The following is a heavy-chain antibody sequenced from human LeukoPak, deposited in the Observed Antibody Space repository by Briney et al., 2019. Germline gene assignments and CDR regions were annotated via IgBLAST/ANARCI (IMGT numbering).Heavy chain of an antibody. CDR3: ARGRLRNHRSYRFDP. CDR1: GGSISSSSYY. J-gene: IGHJ5*02. CDR2: IYYSGST. D-gene: IGHD3-16*02. Sequence: PSETLSLTCTVSGGSISSSSYYWGWIRQPPGKGLEWIGSIYYSGSTYYNPSLKSRVTLSVDMSKSQFSLELSSVTAADTAVYYCARGRLRNHRSYRFDPWGQGTLVTVSS. V-gene: IGHV4-39*01.